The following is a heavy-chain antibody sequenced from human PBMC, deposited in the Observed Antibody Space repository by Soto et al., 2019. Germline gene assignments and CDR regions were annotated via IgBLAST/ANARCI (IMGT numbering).Heavy chain of an antibody. CDR3: SRHEEGRRMVFYGMDV. D-gene: IGHD2-8*01. Sequence: QLVESGGGLVQAGGSLRLSCSASGVTFSRSDLHWVRQAPGKGLEWVGRVRSKIHNYATSFADSVRGRFTISRNDSDNTVSLEMSCLKSEDTALYYCSRHEEGRRMVFYGMDVWGQGTTVTVSS. CDR1: GVTFSRSD. CDR2: VRSKIHNYAT. J-gene: IGHJ6*02. V-gene: IGHV3-73*02.